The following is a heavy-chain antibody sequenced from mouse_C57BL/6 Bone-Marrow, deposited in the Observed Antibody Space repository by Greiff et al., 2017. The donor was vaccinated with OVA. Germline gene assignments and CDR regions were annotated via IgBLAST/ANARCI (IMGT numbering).Heavy chain of an antibody. D-gene: IGHD1-1*01. Sequence: QVQLQQPGAELVKPGASVKMSCKASGYTFTSYWITWVKQRPGQGLEWIGDIYPGSGSTNYNEKFKSKATLTVDTSSSTAYMQLSSLTSEDSAVYYCARSNKGSSYWYFDVWGTGTTVTVSS. CDR1: GYTFTSYW. CDR2: IYPGSGST. V-gene: IGHV1-55*01. CDR3: ARSNKGSSYWYFDV. J-gene: IGHJ1*03.